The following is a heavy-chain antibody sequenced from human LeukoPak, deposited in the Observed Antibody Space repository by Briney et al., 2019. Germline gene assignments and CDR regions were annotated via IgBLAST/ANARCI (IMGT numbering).Heavy chain of an antibody. D-gene: IGHD3-22*01. Sequence: ASVKVSCKASGYTFTSYGISWVRQAPGQGPEWIGWISAYNGNTNYAQKLQGRVTMTTDTSTSTAYMELRSLRSDDTAVYYCARGYYYDSSGYYLRFDPWGQGTLVTVSS. CDR2: ISAYNGNT. J-gene: IGHJ5*02. V-gene: IGHV1-18*01. CDR1: GYTFTSYG. CDR3: ARGYYYDSSGYYLRFDP.